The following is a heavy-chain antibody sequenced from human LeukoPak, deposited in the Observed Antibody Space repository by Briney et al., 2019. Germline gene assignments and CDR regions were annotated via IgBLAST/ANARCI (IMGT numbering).Heavy chain of an antibody. CDR1: GFTFSSYA. CDR2: ISGSGGST. Sequence: TGGSLRLSCAASGFTFSSYAMSWVRQAPGKGLEWVSAISGSGGSTYYADSVKGRFTISRDNSKNTLYLQMNSLRAEDTAVYYCAKYKLHFGVAPDYWGQGTLVTVSS. D-gene: IGHD3-3*01. CDR3: AKYKLHFGVAPDY. V-gene: IGHV3-23*01. J-gene: IGHJ4*02.